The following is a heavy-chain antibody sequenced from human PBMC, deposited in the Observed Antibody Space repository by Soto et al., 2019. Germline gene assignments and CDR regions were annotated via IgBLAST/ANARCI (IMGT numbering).Heavy chain of an antibody. CDR1: GGSINIYY. V-gene: IGHV4-59*01. D-gene: IGHD6-13*01. CDR3: ARDRGDRSSWYSRQYGMDV. J-gene: IGHJ6*02. CDR2: IYYSGST. Sequence: KPSGSLALTSTVSGGSINIYYWGWIRQHTGKGLEWIGYIYYSGSTNYNPSLKSRVTISVDTSKNQFSLKLSSVTAADTAVYYCARDRGDRSSWYSRQYGMDVWGQGTTVTVSS.